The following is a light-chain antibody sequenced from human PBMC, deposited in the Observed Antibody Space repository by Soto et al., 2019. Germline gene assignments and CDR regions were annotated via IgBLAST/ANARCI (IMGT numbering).Light chain of an antibody. Sequence: IVLTQSPDTLSVSPGELATLSCWASQSVTSNLAWYQQKRGQAPRLLIYAASTRATGVPARFSGSGSGTEFTLTISRLEPEDFAVYYCQQYVSSPRTFGQGTKVDI. CDR1: QSVTSN. CDR2: AAS. J-gene: IGKJ1*01. CDR3: QQYVSSPRT. V-gene: IGKV3D-15*01.